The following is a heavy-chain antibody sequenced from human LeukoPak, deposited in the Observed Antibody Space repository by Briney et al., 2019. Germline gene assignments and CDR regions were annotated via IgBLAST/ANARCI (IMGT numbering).Heavy chain of an antibody. CDR1: GGSISSYY. CDR2: IYYSGST. Sequence: SETLSLTCTVSGGSISSYYWSWIRQPPGKGLEWIGYIYYSGSTNYNPSLKSRVTISVDTSKNQFFLKLRSVTAADTAVYYCPSSSYYYDSSGYSPQVFWFDPWGPGPLVPVSS. D-gene: IGHD3-22*01. CDR3: PSSSYYYDSSGYSPQVFWFDP. V-gene: IGHV4-59*01. J-gene: IGHJ5*02.